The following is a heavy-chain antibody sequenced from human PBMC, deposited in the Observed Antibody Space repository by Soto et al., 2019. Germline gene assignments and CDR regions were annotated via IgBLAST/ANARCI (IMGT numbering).Heavy chain of an antibody. V-gene: IGHV4-34*01. Sequence: SETLSLTCAVYGGSFSGYYWSWIRQPPGKGLEWIGEINHSGITNYNPSLKSRVTISVETSKNQFSLKLSSVTAADTAVYYCAGDTAYDYYYYYGMDVWGQGTTITVYS. CDR1: GGSFSGYY. CDR3: AGDTAYDYYYYYGMDV. CDR2: INHSGIT. D-gene: IGHD5-18*01. J-gene: IGHJ6*02.